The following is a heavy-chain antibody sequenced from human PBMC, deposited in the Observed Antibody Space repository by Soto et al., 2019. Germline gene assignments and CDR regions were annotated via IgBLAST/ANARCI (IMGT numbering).Heavy chain of an antibody. D-gene: IGHD3-9*01. Sequence: PGGSLRLSCAASGFTFSSYAMSWVRQAPGKGLEWVSAISGSGGSTYYADSVKGRFTISRDNSKNTLYLQMNSLRAEDTAVYYCAKGTYYDILTGYPNVDYWGQGTLVTVSS. CDR3: AKGTYYDILTGYPNVDY. J-gene: IGHJ4*02. V-gene: IGHV3-23*01. CDR2: ISGSGGST. CDR1: GFTFSSYA.